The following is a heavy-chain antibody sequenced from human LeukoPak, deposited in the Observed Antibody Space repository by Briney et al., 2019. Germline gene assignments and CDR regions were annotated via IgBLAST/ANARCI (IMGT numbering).Heavy chain of an antibody. CDR3: ARDNSVGDIAWWFDP. V-gene: IGHV1-46*01. CDR1: GYTFTSHY. CDR2: INPSGSST. Sequence: ASVKVSCKASGYTFTSHYMHWVRQAPGQGLEWMGLINPSGSSTLYAQKFRGRVTMTRDMSTTTDYMELSSLRSEDTAVYYCARDNSVGDIAWWFDPWGQGTLVTVSS. J-gene: IGHJ5*02. D-gene: IGHD3-16*02.